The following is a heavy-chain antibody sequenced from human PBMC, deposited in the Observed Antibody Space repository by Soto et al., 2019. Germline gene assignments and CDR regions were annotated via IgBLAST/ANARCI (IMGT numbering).Heavy chain of an antibody. CDR1: GFTFSSYG. CDR3: AKSGIAAAGIGYFHL. J-gene: IGHJ2*01. CDR2: ISYDGSNK. Sequence: QVQLVESGGGVVQPGRSLRLSCAASGFTFSSYGMHWVRQAPGKGLEWVAVISYDGSNKYYADFVKGRFTITRDNSKNTLYLQMNSLRAEVTAVYYCAKSGIAAAGIGYFHLWGRGTLVTVSS. D-gene: IGHD6-13*01. V-gene: IGHV3-30*18.